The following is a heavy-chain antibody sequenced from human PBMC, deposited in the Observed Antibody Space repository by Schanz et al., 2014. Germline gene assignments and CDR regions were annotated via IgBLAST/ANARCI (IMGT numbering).Heavy chain of an antibody. J-gene: IGHJ4*02. CDR1: GFTISSYS. CDR2: ISSSGSYI. Sequence: VQLVESGGGLVKPGGSLRLSCAASGFTISSYSMNWVRQAPGKGLEWVSSISSSGSYIYYADSVKGRFSISRDNAKNSLFLQMNRLRAEDTAVYYCAKQIHYDILTVTRNWGQGTLVTVSS. V-gene: IGHV3-21*04. CDR3: AKQIHYDILTVTRN. D-gene: IGHD3-9*01.